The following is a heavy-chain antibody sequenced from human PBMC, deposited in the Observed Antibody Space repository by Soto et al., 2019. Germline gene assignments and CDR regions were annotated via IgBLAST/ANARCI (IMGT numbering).Heavy chain of an antibody. D-gene: IGHD3-10*01. Sequence: GGSLRLSCVASGFTVSSNYMTWVRQAPGKGLEWVSVIYSAGYTYYADSVKGRFTISRDNSKNTLYLQMNSLRAEDTAVYYCARGGDIEPPGLLDYWGQGALVTVSS. J-gene: IGHJ4*02. CDR1: GFTVSSNY. CDR3: ARGGDIEPPGLLDY. CDR2: IYSAGYT. V-gene: IGHV3-66*01.